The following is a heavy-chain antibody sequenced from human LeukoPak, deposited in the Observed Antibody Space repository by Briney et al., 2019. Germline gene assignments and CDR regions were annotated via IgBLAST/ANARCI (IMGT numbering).Heavy chain of an antibody. CDR2: ISSSSSYI. V-gene: IGHV3-21*01. CDR1: GFTFNTYS. J-gene: IGHJ4*02. D-gene: IGHD2-2*01. Sequence: GGSLRLSCAASGFTFNTYSMNWVRQAPGKGLEWVSSISSSSSYIYYADSVKGRFTISRDNAKNSLYLQMNSLRAEDTAMYYCAKDESSTSYSEGFDYWGQGTLVTVSS. CDR3: AKDESSTSYSEGFDY.